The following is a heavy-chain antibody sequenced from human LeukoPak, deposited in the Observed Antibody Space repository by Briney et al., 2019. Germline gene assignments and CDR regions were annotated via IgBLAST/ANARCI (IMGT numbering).Heavy chain of an antibody. D-gene: IGHD6-13*01. Sequence: GASVEVSCKASGYTFTSHAMNWVRQAPGQGHEWMGRINTNTGNPTYAQGFTGRFVFSLDTSVSTAYLQISSLKAEDTAVYYCARGRPAAPGTWQPWGQGTLVTVSS. CDR1: GYTFTSHA. CDR2: INTNTGNP. V-gene: IGHV7-4-1*02. CDR3: ARGRPAAPGTWQP. J-gene: IGHJ4*02.